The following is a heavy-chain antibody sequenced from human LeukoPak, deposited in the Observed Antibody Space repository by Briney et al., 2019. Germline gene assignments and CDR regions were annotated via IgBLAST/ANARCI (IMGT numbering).Heavy chain of an antibody. CDR1: GGSISSYY. CDR3: ARIAAAGHFDY. J-gene: IGHJ4*02. V-gene: IGHV4-59*01. CDR2: IYYSGST. D-gene: IGHD6-13*01. Sequence: SETLSLICTVSGGSISSYYWSWIRQPPGKGLEWIGYIYYSGSTNYNPSLKSRVTISVDTSKNQFSLKLSSVTATDTAVYYCARIAAAGHFDYWGQGTLVTVSS.